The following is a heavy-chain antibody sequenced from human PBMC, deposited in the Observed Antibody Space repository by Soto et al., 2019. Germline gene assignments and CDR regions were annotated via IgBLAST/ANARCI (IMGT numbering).Heavy chain of an antibody. V-gene: IGHV1-3*05. D-gene: IGHD1-1*01. CDR2: INAGNGNT. CDR3: ARLDRLYSYSYGMAV. Sequence: QVQLVQSGAEEKKPGASVKVSCKASGYTFTSYAMHWVRQAPGQRREWMGWINAGNGNTKYSQKFQGRVTITRDTSASKASMELRSLRSEDTAVYYCARLDRLYSYSYGMAVWGQGTTVTVSS. CDR1: GYTFTSYA. J-gene: IGHJ6*02.